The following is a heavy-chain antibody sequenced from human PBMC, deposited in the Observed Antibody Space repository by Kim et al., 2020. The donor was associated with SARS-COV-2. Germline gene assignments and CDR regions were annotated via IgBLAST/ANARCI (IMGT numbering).Heavy chain of an antibody. D-gene: IGHD6-13*01. V-gene: IGHV4-39*07. Sequence: SETLSLTCTVSGGSIKSSSYYWGWIRQPPGKGLEWIGSVSYSGSTYYNPSLKSRVTISADTSKNQFSLKVSSVTAADTALYYCAKALSPYSSIVLDAFAVWGQGTMVTVSS. J-gene: IGHJ3*01. CDR2: VSYSGST. CDR1: GGSIKSSSYY. CDR3: AKALSPYSSIVLDAFAV.